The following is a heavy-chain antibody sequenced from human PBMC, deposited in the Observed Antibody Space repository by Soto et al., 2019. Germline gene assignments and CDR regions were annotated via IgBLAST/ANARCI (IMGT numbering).Heavy chain of an antibody. CDR1: GYSFSDYF. CDR2: INPKTAAT. D-gene: IGHD1-26*01. CDR3: ARIKWGLNYYNGMDV. V-gene: IGHV1-2*02. J-gene: IGHJ6*02. Sequence: QVQLVQSGAEVKKSGASVKVSCKPSGYSFSDYFNQWVRQAPGQGLEWVAWINPKTAATNYAKKFQGRVSLTWDTSSTTAYMELTRLRPDDTAVYYCARIKWGLNYYNGMDVWGQGTTVIVSS.